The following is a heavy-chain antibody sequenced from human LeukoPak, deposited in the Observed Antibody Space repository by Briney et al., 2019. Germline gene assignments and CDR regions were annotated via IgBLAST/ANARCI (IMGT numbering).Heavy chain of an antibody. V-gene: IGHV4-39*01. CDR1: GGSIRSSYYY. D-gene: IGHD3-22*01. CDR3: AKSSGYYLGPSTYGMDV. CDR2: IYDSGST. Sequence: SETLSLTCTVSGGSIRSSYYYWGWIRQPPGKGLEWIGSIYDSGSTYYNPSLKSRVTISVDTSKNQFSLKLNSVTAADTAVYYCAKSSGYYLGPSTYGMDVWGQGTTVTVSS. J-gene: IGHJ6*02.